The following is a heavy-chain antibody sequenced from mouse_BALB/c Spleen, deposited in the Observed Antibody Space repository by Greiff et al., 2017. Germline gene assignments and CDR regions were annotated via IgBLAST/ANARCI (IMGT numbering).Heavy chain of an antibody. J-gene: IGHJ1*01. CDR3: AGDRWGDWYFDV. CDR2: ITHSGET. CDR1: GFPITSGYY. Sequence: VQLVESGPGLVKPSQSLFLACSITGFPITSGYYWIWIRQSPGKPLEWMGYITHSGETFYNPSLQSPISITRETSKNQFFLQLNSVTTEDTAMYYCAGDRWGDWYFDVWGAGTTVTVSS. V-gene: IGHV12-3*02.